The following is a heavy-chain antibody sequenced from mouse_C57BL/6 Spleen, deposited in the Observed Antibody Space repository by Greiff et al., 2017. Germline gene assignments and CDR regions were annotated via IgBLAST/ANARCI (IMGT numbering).Heavy chain of an antibody. V-gene: IGHV1-15*01. CDR2: IDPETGGT. CDR3: TRRGIYYYGSSYGWYFDV. Sequence: VQLQESGAELVRPGASVTLSCKASGYTFTDYEMHWVKQTPVHGLEWIGAIDPETGGTAYNQKFKGKAILTADKSSSTAYMELRSLTSEDSAVYYCTRRGIYYYGSSYGWYFDVWGTGTTVTVSS. J-gene: IGHJ1*03. D-gene: IGHD1-1*01. CDR1: GYTFTDYE.